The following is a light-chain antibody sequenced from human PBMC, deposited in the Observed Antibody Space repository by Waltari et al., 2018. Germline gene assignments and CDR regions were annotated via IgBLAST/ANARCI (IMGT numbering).Light chain of an antibody. CDR1: TSDVGSYNL. CDR2: EGN. V-gene: IGLV2-23*01. CDR3: CSYGGASIRI. Sequence: QSALTQPASVSGSPGQSLTISRTGTTSDVGSYNLVSWYQQHPGEVPKLIIYEGNKRPSGVSNRFSGSKSGNTASLTISGLQPEDEADYYCCSYGGASIRIFGGGTKVTVL. J-gene: IGLJ2*01.